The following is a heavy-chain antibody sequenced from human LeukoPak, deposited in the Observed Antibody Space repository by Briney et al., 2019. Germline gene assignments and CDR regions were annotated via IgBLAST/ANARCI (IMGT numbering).Heavy chain of an antibody. CDR1: GFTFSSYA. CDR3: AKGKVCSSTSCYTSYYYYGMDV. D-gene: IGHD2-2*02. J-gene: IGHJ6*02. Sequence: GGSLRLSCAASGFTFSSYATSWVRQAPGKGLEWVSAISGSGGSTYYADSVKGRFTISRDNSKNTLYLQMNSLRAEDTAVYYCAKGKVCSSTSCYTSYYYYGMDVWGQGTTVTVSS. V-gene: IGHV3-23*01. CDR2: ISGSGGST.